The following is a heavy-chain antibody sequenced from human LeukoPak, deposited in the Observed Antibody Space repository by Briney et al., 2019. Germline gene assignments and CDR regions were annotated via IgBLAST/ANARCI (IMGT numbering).Heavy chain of an antibody. CDR1: GGSISSTTYY. Sequence: KPSETLSLTCTVSGGSISSTTYYWGWIRRPPGKGLEWIGSIYYSGSTYHNPSLKSRTTVSVDTSKNQFSLKLSSVTAADTAVYYCVRGSTLRHYQYWGQGTLVTVSS. CDR3: VRGSTLRHYQY. V-gene: IGHV4-39*01. J-gene: IGHJ4*02. D-gene: IGHD3-16*01. CDR2: IYYSGST.